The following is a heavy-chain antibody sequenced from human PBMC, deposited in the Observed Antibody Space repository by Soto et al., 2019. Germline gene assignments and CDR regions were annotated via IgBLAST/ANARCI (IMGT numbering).Heavy chain of an antibody. CDR1: GFTFSSYS. J-gene: IGHJ6*02. CDR3: ARDREWLVVSYGMDV. Sequence: GGSLRLSCAASGFTFSSYSMNWVRQAPGKGQEWVSYISSSSSTIYYADSVKGRFTISRDNAKNSLYLQMNSLRDEDTAVYYCARDREWLVVSYGMDVWGQGTTVTVSS. V-gene: IGHV3-48*02. D-gene: IGHD6-19*01. CDR2: ISSSSSTI.